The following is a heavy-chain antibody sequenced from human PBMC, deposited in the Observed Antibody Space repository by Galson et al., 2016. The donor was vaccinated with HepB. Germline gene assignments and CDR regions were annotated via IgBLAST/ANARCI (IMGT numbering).Heavy chain of an antibody. D-gene: IGHD3-10*01. CDR2: ISYDSSQE. CDR1: GFPFRTYG. CDR3: AKDLGPDWYFDI. Sequence: SLRLSCAASGFPFRTYGMHWVRQAPGKGLEWVAVISYDSSQEYYADSVKGRFTDSRDNSKKMLYFQMNNLTTEDTAVYYCAKDLGPDWYFDIWGRGTLVSVSS. V-gene: IGHV3-30*18. J-gene: IGHJ2*01.